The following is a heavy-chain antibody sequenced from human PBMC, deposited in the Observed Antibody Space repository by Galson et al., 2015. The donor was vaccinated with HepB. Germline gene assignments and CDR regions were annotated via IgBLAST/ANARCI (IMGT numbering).Heavy chain of an antibody. Sequence: SVKVSCKASGGTFSSYAISWVRQAPGQGLEWMGGIIPIFGTANYAQKFQGRVTITADESTSTAYMELSSLRSEDTAVYYCARSAQWELGSPPSYWGQGTLVTVSS. CDR2: IIPIFGTA. CDR3: ARSAQWELGSPPSY. J-gene: IGHJ4*02. CDR1: GGTFSSYA. D-gene: IGHD1-26*01. V-gene: IGHV1-69*13.